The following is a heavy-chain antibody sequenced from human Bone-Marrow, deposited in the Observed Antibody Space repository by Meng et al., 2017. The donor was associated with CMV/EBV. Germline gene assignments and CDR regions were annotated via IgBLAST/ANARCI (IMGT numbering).Heavy chain of an antibody. V-gene: IGHV3-9*01. CDR1: GFAFDDYA. D-gene: IGHD1-7*01. CDR3: AIGLELRH. CDR2: ISWNSGSI. Sequence: GGSLRLSCAASGFAFDDYAMHWVRQAPGKGLEWVSGISWNSGSIGYADSVKGRFTISRDNAKNSLYLQMNSLRAEDTALYYCAIGLELRHWGQGTLVHVAS. J-gene: IGHJ4*02.